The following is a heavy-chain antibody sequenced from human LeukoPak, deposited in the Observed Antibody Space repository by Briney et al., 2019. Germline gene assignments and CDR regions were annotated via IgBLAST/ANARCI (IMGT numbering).Heavy chain of an antibody. CDR3: AKGGPTGSNYFDF. J-gene: IGHJ4*02. D-gene: IGHD1-26*01. CDR2: ISGSGYYS. CDR1: GFTFSSYS. Sequence: GGSLRLSCAASGFTFSSYSMNWVRQAPGEGLEWVSVISGSGYYSYYADSVKGRFTVSRDNSKTALYLQMNSLRADDTAVYYCAKGGPTGSNYFDFWGQGTLVTVSS. V-gene: IGHV3-23*01.